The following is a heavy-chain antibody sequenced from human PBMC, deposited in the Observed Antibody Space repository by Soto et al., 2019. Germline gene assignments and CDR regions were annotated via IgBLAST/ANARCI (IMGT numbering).Heavy chain of an antibody. J-gene: IGHJ5*02. CDR3: ARLSIATNTYRWFDR. CDR1: GAAVKSVNYD. Sequence: SDSLSIGYSGSGAAVKSVNYDGSGISQLRGKGLEWIGHIYVTGAVDYNPSLRDRITISQDTSERQFSLNLRLVTAADTAVYYCARLSIATNTYRWFDRWGQGTLVTVSS. D-gene: IGHD3-3*02. CDR2: IYVTGAV. V-gene: IGHV4-31*03.